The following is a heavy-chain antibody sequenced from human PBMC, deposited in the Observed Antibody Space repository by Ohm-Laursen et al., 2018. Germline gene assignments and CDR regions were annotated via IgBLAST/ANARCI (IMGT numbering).Heavy chain of an antibody. V-gene: IGHV1-46*01. Sequence: ASVKVSCKASGYTFTNYYLYWVRQAPGQGLEWMGIINPSGGSTTYAQKFQDRVTMTRDTSTSTVYMELSSLRSDDTAVYYCARAQPDYGYYFDYWGQGTLVTVSS. CDR3: ARAQPDYGYYFDY. CDR2: INPSGGST. J-gene: IGHJ4*02. CDR1: GYTFTNYY. D-gene: IGHD3-10*01.